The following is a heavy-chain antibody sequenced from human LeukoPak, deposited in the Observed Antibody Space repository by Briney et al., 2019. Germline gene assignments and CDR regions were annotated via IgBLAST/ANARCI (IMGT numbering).Heavy chain of an antibody. CDR1: GFTVSSNY. CDR3: ARPGTPSGSSWWDPFDY. V-gene: IGHV3-53*01. CDR2: IYSGGST. Sequence: PGGSLRLSCAASGFTVSSNYMSWVRQAPGKGLEWVSVIYSGGSTYYADSVKGRFTISRDNSKNTLYLQMNSLRAEDTAVYYCARPGTPSGSSWWDPFDYWGQGTLVTVSS. D-gene: IGHD6-13*01. J-gene: IGHJ4*02.